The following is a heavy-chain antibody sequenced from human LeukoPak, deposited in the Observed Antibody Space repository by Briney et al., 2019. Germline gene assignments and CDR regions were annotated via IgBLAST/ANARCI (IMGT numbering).Heavy chain of an antibody. Sequence: RASVKVSCKASGGTFSSYAISWVRQAPGQGLEWMGGIIPIFGTANYAQKFQGRVTITADKSTSTAYMELSSLRSEDTAVYYCAKDRIAAAVLIFDYWGQGALVTVSS. D-gene: IGHD6-13*01. J-gene: IGHJ4*02. V-gene: IGHV1-69*06. CDR1: GGTFSSYA. CDR3: AKDRIAAAVLIFDY. CDR2: IIPIFGTA.